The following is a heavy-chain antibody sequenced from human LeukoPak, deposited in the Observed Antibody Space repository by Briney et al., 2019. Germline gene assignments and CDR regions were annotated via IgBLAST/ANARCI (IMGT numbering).Heavy chain of an antibody. CDR3: ARGRPRGAQLAHYFDY. Sequence: GGSLRLSCAASGFTFSTYWMSWVRQAPGKVLEWVANIKQDGSEKYYVDSVKGRFTISRDNAKNSLYLQMNSLRAEDTAVYYCARGRPRGAQLAHYFDYWGQGTLVTVSS. J-gene: IGHJ4*02. D-gene: IGHD6-13*01. CDR2: IKQDGSEK. V-gene: IGHV3-7*01. CDR1: GFTFSTYW.